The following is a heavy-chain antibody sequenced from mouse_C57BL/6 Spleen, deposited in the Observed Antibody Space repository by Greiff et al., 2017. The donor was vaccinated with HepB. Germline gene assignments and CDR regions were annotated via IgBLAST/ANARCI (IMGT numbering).Heavy chain of an antibody. J-gene: IGHJ4*01. CDR1: GYTFTDYN. CDR3: ARRRKAMDY. V-gene: IGHV1-18*01. CDR2: INPNNGGT. Sequence: EVQLQQSGPELVKPGASVKIPCKASGYTFTDYNMDWVKQSHGKSLEWIGDINPNNGGTIYNQKFKGKATLTVDKSSSTAYMELRSLTSEDTAVYYCARRRKAMDYWVQGTSVTVSS.